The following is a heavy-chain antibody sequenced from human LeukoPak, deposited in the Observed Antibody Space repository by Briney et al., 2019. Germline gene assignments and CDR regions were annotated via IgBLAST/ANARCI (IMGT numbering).Heavy chain of an antibody. Sequence: ASVKVSCKASGYTFTGYYMHWVRQAPGQGLEWMGWINPNSGGTNYAQKFQGRVTMTRDTSISTAYMELSRLRSDNTAVYYCASLIVVVPAAIGYYYMDVWGKGTTVTVSS. CDR1: GYTFTGYY. CDR2: INPNSGGT. CDR3: ASLIVVVPAAIGYYYMDV. J-gene: IGHJ6*03. D-gene: IGHD2-2*01. V-gene: IGHV1-2*02.